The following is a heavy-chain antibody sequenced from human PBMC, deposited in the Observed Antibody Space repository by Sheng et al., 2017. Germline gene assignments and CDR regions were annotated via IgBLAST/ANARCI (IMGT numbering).Heavy chain of an antibody. CDR3: ARDMPLRRDGYPRGFDY. CDR1: GYSISSGYY. D-gene: IGHD5-12*01. CDR2: IYHSGST. Sequence: QVQLQESGPGLVKPSETLSLTCAVSGYSISSGYYWGWIRQPQGKGLEWIGSIYHSGSTYYNPSLKSRVTISVDTSKNQFSLKLSSVTAADTAVYYCARDMPLRRDGYPRGFDYWGQGTLVTVSS. V-gene: IGHV4-38-2*02. J-gene: IGHJ4*02.